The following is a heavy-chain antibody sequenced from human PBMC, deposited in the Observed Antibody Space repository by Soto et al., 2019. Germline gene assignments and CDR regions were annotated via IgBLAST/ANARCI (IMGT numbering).Heavy chain of an antibody. Sequence: QVQLVQSGAEVKKPGASVKVSCKVSGYTLTELSMHWVRQAPGKGLEWMGGFDPEDGETIYAQKFQGRVTMTEDTSTDTAYMELSSLRSEDTAVYYCAIGGKGYYYGSGSYYNDYYYYGMDVWCQGTTVTVSS. CDR3: AIGGKGYYYGSGSYYNDYYYYGMDV. CDR1: GYTLTELS. CDR2: FDPEDGET. J-gene: IGHJ6*02. D-gene: IGHD3-10*01. V-gene: IGHV1-24*01.